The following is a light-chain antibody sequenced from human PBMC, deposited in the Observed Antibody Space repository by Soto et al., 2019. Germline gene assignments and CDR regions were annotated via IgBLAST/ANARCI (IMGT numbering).Light chain of an antibody. J-gene: IGKJ1*01. Sequence: IVMTQYPISLPVTPGEPASISCRSSQSLLHSNGYNYLDWYLQKPGQSPQLLIYLGSNRASGVPDRFSGSGSGTDFTLKISRVEAEDVGVYYCMQPRQSWTFGQGAKA. CDR3: MQPRQSWT. V-gene: IGKV2-28*01. CDR2: LGS. CDR1: QSLLHSNGYNY.